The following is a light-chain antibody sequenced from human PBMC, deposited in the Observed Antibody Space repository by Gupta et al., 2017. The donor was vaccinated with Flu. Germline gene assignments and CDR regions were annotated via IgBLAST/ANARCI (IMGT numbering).Light chain of an antibody. CDR3: DSYAVNNNWV. Sequence: SVSISCTGTSSDVGGFNYVSWYQQHPGKAPKLLISEVTKRPSGVPDRFSGSKSGNTASLTVSGLQAEDEADYDCDSYAVNNNWVFGGGTQLTVL. V-gene: IGLV2-8*01. CDR2: EVT. J-gene: IGLJ2*01. CDR1: SSDVGGFNY.